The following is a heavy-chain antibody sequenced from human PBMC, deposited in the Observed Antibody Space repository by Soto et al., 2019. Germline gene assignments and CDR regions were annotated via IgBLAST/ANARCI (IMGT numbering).Heavy chain of an antibody. V-gene: IGHV3-33*01. CDR1: GFTFSSYG. Sequence: GGSLRLSCAASGFTFSSYGMHWVRQAPGKGLEWVAVIWYDGSNKYYADSVKGRFTISRDNSKNTLYLQMNSLRAEDTAVYYCARDTYIVVVPAAIGGMDVWGQGTTVTVSS. D-gene: IGHD2-2*02. CDR2: IWYDGSNK. CDR3: ARDTYIVVVPAAIGGMDV. J-gene: IGHJ6*02.